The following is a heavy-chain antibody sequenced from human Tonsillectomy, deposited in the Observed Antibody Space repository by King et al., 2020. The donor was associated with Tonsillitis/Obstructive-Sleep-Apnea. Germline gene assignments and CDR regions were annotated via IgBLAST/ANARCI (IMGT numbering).Heavy chain of an antibody. CDR1: GGSFSGYY. V-gene: IGHV4-34*01. D-gene: IGHD3-3*01. CDR2: INHSGSS. J-gene: IGHJ4*02. CDR3: ARSTMFGVVITPLYFDF. Sequence: VQLQQWGAGLLKPSETLSLTCAVYGGSFSGYYWSWIRQPPGKGLEWIGEINHSGSSNYNASLKSPVTISVDTAKNQFSLNLSSVTAADTAVYYCARSTMFGVVITPLYFDFWGQGTLVTVSS.